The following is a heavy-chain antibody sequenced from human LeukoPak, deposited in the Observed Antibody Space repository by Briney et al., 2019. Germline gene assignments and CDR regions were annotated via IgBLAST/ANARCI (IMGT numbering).Heavy chain of an antibody. CDR3: ARLTRLSTSPERYYLDY. Sequence: SETLSLTCTVSGDSIGSYYWSWIRQPPGKGLEWIGNIYTSGGTNYIPSLKGRVTISIDTSKNQFSLKLSSVTAADSAVYYCARLTRLSTSPERYYLDYWGQGTLVTVSS. CDR2: IYTSGGT. V-gene: IGHV4-4*09. J-gene: IGHJ4*02. D-gene: IGHD6-6*01. CDR1: GDSIGSYY.